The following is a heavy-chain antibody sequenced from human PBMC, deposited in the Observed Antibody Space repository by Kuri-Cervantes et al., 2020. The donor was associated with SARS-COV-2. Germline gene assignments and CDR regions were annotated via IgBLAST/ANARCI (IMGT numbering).Heavy chain of an antibody. CDR1: GFTFSSYA. CDR2: IDGSSGDT. J-gene: IGHJ6*02. CDR3: GNVDSSSSYYYYYGMDV. V-gene: IGHV3-23*01. D-gene: IGHD6-6*01. Sequence: GESLKISCAASGFTFSSYAMSWVRQAPGKGLEWVSAIDGSSGDTYYADSVKGRRTISRDNSKNTLHLQMNSLRAEDTAVYYCGNVDSSSSYYYYYGMDVWGQGTTVTVSS.